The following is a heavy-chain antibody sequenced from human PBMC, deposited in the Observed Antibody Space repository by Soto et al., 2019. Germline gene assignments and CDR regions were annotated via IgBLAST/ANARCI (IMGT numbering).Heavy chain of an antibody. J-gene: IGHJ2*01. Sequence: QVQLVQSGAEVKKPGASVKVSCKASGYTFTSYGICWVRQAPGQGLEWMGWISGYNGNTNYAQNLQGRVTMTTDTPTSSVHMELRRLRSDDTAVYYCARRCSSTRCLELWGRGTRVIVSS. CDR3: ARRCSSTRCLEL. D-gene: IGHD2-2*01. CDR1: GYTFTSYG. V-gene: IGHV1-18*01. CDR2: ISGYNGNT.